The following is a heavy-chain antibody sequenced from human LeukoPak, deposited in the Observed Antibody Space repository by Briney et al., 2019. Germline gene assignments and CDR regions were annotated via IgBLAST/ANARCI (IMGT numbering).Heavy chain of an antibody. CDR2: ISYDGSKK. V-gene: IGHV3-30-3*01. CDR1: GFTFSTYT. CDR3: ARDAGWAFDY. Sequence: GGSLRLSCAASGFTFSTYTMHWVRQAPGKGLEWVAVISYDGSKKYYADSVKGGFIISRDNSKNTLYLQMNSLRAEDTAVYYCARDAGWAFDYWGQGALVTVSS. J-gene: IGHJ4*02. D-gene: IGHD2-15*01.